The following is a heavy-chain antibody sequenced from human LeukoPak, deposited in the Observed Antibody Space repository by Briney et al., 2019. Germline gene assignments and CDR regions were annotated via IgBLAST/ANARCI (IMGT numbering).Heavy chain of an antibody. J-gene: IGHJ5*02. V-gene: IGHV4-34*01. CDR2: INHSGST. CDR3: ARDLYGDYEDNWFDP. CDR1: GGSFSGYY. D-gene: IGHD4-17*01. Sequence: SETLSLTCAVYGGSFSGYYWSWIRQPPGKGLEWIGEINHSGSTNYNPSLKSQVTISVDTSKNQFSLKLSSVTAADTAVYYCARDLYGDYEDNWFDPWGQGTLVTVSS.